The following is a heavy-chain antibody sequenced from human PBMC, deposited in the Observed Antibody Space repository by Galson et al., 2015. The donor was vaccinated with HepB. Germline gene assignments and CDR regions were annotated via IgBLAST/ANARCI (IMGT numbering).Heavy chain of an antibody. CDR1: GGTFSSYA. CDR2: IIPILGIA. CDR3: ARVRNIAAAVN. J-gene: IGHJ4*02. V-gene: IGHV1-69*04. D-gene: IGHD6-13*01. Sequence: SVKVSCKASGGTFSSYAISWVRQAPGQGLEWMGRIIPILGIANYAQKFQGRVTITADKSTSTAYMELRSLRSDDTAVYYCARVRNIAAAVNWGQGTLVTVSS.